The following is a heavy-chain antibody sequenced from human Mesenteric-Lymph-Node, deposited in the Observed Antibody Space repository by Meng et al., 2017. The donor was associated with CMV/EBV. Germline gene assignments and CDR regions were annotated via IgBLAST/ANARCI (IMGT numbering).Heavy chain of an antibody. D-gene: IGHD3-10*01. CDR2: ISSSSSYI. Sequence: GESLKISCAASRFTFSSYTMNWVRQAPGKGLEWVSSISSSSSYIYYADSVKGRFTISRDNAKNSLYLQMNSLRAEDTAVYYCAREGYYYDSGSYYYYFDYWGQGTLVTVSS. V-gene: IGHV3-21*01. CDR1: RFTFSSYT. CDR3: AREGYYYDSGSYYYYFDY. J-gene: IGHJ4*02.